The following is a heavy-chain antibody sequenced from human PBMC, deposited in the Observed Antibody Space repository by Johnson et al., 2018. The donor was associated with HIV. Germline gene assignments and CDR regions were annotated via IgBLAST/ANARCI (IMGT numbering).Heavy chain of an antibody. V-gene: IGHV3-30*03. D-gene: IGHD1-26*01. Sequence: QMLLVESGGGVVQPGRSLRLACVASGFIFDDYGLTWVRQAPGKGLEWVAVISYDGSNKYYADSVKGRFTISRDNAKNSLYLQMNSLRAEDTAVYYCARSIVGAIVDAFDMWGQGTMVTVSS. J-gene: IGHJ3*02. CDR2: ISYDGSNK. CDR3: ARSIVGAIVDAFDM. CDR1: GFIFDDYG.